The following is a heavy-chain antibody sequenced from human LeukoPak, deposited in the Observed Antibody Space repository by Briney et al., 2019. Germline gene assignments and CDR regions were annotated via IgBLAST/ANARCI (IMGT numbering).Heavy chain of an antibody. V-gene: IGHV4-59*08. D-gene: IGHD6-13*01. CDR3: TRSTHSIRAAGGFDY. CDR2: LYYSGST. Sequence: SETLSLTCTVSGGSISSYYWTWIRQPPGKGLEWIGSLYYSGSTNYNPSLKSRVTISVDTSKNQFSLKLGSVTAADTAVYYCTRSTHSIRAAGGFDYWGQGTLVTVSS. CDR1: GGSISSYY. J-gene: IGHJ4*02.